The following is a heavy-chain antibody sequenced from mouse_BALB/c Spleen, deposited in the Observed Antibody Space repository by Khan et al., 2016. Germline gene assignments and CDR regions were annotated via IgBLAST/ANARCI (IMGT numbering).Heavy chain of an antibody. J-gene: IGHJ4*01. CDR1: VDSITNNY. CDR2: ISYSGST. Sequence: EVKLEVSGPSLVKPSQTLSLTCSVTVDSITNNYWNWIRKFPGNKLEYMGYISYSGSTYYNPSLKSRISITRDTSKNQYYLQLNSVTTEDTATYYCAKYGRDAMDYWGQGTSVTVSS. CDR3: AKYGRDAMDY. D-gene: IGHD1-1*01. V-gene: IGHV3-8*02.